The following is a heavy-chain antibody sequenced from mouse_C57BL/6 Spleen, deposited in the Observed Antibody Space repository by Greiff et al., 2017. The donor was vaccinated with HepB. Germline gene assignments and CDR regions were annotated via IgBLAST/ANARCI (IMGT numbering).Heavy chain of an antibody. CDR1: GYSITSGYY. Sequence: DVKLQESGPGLVKPSQSLSLTCSVTGYSITSGYYWNWIRQFPGNKLEWMGYISYDGSNNYNPSLKNRISITRDTSKNQFFLKLNSVTTEDTATYYCAREVNWGTFDYWGQGTTLTVSS. CDR2: ISYDGSN. V-gene: IGHV3-6*01. D-gene: IGHD4-1*01. CDR3: AREVNWGTFDY. J-gene: IGHJ2*01.